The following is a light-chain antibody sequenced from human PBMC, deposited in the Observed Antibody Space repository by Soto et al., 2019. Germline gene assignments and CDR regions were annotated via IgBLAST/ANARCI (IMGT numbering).Light chain of an antibody. Sequence: QSALTQPASVSGSPGQSITISCTGTSSDVGGYNYVSWYQQHPGKAPKLMIYDVSNRPSGVSNRFSGSKSGNTASLTISGLQAEDEDDYYCSSYTSSSTLYVFGNGTKLTVL. J-gene: IGLJ1*01. V-gene: IGLV2-14*01. CDR3: SSYTSSSTLYV. CDR1: SSDVGGYNY. CDR2: DVS.